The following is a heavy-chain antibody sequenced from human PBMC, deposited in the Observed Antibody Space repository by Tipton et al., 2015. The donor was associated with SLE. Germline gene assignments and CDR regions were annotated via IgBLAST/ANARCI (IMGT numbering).Heavy chain of an antibody. J-gene: IGHJ4*02. CDR3: ARQRAGAYGSGSYYRFDY. Sequence: TLSLTCAVSGYSISSGYYWGWILQPPGKGLEWIGCIYYSGSTYYNPSLKSRVTISVDTSKNQFSLKLSSVTAADTAVYYCARQRAGAYGSGSYYRFDYWGQGTLVTVSS. CDR1: GYSISSGYY. V-gene: IGHV4-38-2*01. D-gene: IGHD3-10*01. CDR2: IYYSGST.